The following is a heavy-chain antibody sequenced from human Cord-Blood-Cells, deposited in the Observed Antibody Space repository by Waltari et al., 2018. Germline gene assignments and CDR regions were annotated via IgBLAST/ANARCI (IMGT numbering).Heavy chain of an antibody. CDR3: ARRYCSGGSCDAFDI. V-gene: IGHV5-51*01. CDR2: IDPGDSDT. Sequence: EVQLVQSGAEVKKPGESLKISCKGSGYRFTSYWIGWVRQRSGKGLEWMGIIDPGDSDTRYSPSFQGQVTISADKSISTAYLQWSSLKASDTAMYYCARRYCSGGSCDAFDIWGQGTMVTVSS. D-gene: IGHD2-15*01. CDR1: GYRFTSYW. J-gene: IGHJ3*02.